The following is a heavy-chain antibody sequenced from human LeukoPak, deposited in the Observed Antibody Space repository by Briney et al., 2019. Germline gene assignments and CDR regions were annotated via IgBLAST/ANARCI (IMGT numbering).Heavy chain of an antibody. CDR2: IYYSGST. Sequence: PSQTLSLTCTVSGGSISSGGYSWNWIRQHPGKGLEWIGYIYYSGSTYYNPSLKSRVTISVDTSKNQFSLKLSSVTAADTAVYYCARAVSGRFDYWGQGTLVTVSA. J-gene: IGHJ4*02. V-gene: IGHV4-31*03. D-gene: IGHD5/OR15-5a*01. CDR3: ARAVSGRFDY. CDR1: GGSISSGGYS.